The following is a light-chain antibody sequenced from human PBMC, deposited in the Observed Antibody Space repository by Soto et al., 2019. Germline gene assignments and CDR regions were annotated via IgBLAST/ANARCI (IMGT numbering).Light chain of an antibody. CDR3: SSYTSTTTQVV. V-gene: IGLV2-14*01. J-gene: IGLJ2*01. Sequence: QSALTQPASVSGSPGQSITISCTGTSSDVGGYNYVSWYQQDPGKAPKLMIYDVSNRPSGVSNRSSGSKSGNTASLTISGLQAEDEADYYCSSYTSTTTQVVFGGGTKLTVL. CDR1: SSDVGGYNY. CDR2: DVS.